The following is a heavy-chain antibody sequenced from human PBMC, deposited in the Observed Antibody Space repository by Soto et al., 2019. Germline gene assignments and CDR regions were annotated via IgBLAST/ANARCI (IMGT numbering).Heavy chain of an antibody. J-gene: IGHJ4*02. V-gene: IGHV4-61*01. D-gene: IGHD5-12*01. CDR2: IYYSGST. Sequence: SETLSLTCTVSGGSVSSGSYYWSWIRQPPGKGLEWIGYIYYSGSTNYNPSLKSRVTISVDTSKNQFSLKLSSVTAADTAVYYCARDIVATWYFDYWGQGTLVTVSS. CDR3: ARDIVATWYFDY. CDR1: GGSVSSGSYY.